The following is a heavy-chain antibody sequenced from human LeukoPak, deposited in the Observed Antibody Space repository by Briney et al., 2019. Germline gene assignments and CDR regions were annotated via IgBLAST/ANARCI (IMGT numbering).Heavy chain of an antibody. V-gene: IGHV5-51*01. CDR1: GYSFPNYW. CDR3: ARLNYYDSSATKGVPLYYFDY. CDR2: IFPGDSDT. D-gene: IGHD3-22*01. Sequence: PGESLKISCKVSGYSFPNYWIGWVRQMPGKGLEWMGIIFPGDSDTRYSPSFQGQVTISADKSISTAYLQWSSLKASDTAMYYCARLNYYDSSATKGVPLYYFDYWGQGTLVTVSS. J-gene: IGHJ4*02.